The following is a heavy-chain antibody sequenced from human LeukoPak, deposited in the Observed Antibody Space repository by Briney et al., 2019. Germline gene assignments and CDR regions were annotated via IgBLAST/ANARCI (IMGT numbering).Heavy chain of an antibody. J-gene: IGHJ5*02. CDR1: GGSISSSSGYY. CDR3: ARLLRRDNWFDP. CDR2: ISYSGTT. Sequence: SETLSLTCTASGGSISSSSGYYWGWIRQPPGKGLEWIGSISYSGTTYYNPSLKSRVTIFEDTSKNQFSLKLSSVTAADTAVYYCARLLRRDNWFDPWGQGTLVTVSS. D-gene: IGHD2/OR15-2a*01. V-gene: IGHV4-39*01.